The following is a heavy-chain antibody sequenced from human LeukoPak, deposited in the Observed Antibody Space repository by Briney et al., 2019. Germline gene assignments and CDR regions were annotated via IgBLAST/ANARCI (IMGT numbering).Heavy chain of an antibody. CDR1: GFTFSSYG. CDR3: ASGSMRYFDY. CDR2: IWYDGSNK. V-gene: IGHV3-33*01. Sequence: PGGSLRLSCAASGFTFSSYGMHWVRQAPGKGLEWVAVIWYDGSNKYYADSVKGRFTISRDNSKSTLFLQMNSLRAEDTAVYYCASGSMRYFDYWGQGTLVTVSS. J-gene: IGHJ4*02. D-gene: IGHD1-26*01.